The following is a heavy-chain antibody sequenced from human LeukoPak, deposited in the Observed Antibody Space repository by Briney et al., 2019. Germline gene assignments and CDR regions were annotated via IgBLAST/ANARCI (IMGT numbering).Heavy chain of an antibody. V-gene: IGHV4-34*01. CDR2: INHSGST. J-gene: IGHJ4*02. CDR3: ARAQPPTPFDY. CDR1: GGSFSGYY. Sequence: PSETLSLTCAVYGGSFSGYYWSWIRQPPGKGLEWIGEINHSGSTNYNPSLKSRVTISVDTSKNQFSLKLSSVTAADTAVYYCARAQPPTPFDYWGQGTLVTVSS.